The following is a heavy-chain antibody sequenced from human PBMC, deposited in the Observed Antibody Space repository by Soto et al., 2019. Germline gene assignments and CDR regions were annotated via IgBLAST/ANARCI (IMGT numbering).Heavy chain of an antibody. V-gene: IGHV3-7*01. J-gene: IGHJ4*01. Sequence: EVQLVECGGGLVQPGGSLRLACAASGFTFNTFRMSWVRQAPGKGLEWVANIKQDGSAKNYVDSVKGRFTVSRGNAKTSLYLHMDSLTAEDSAVHYCASGGWLDYWGQGTLVIVSS. CDR2: IKQDGSAK. D-gene: IGHD2-15*01. CDR1: GFTFNTFR. CDR3: ASGGWLDY.